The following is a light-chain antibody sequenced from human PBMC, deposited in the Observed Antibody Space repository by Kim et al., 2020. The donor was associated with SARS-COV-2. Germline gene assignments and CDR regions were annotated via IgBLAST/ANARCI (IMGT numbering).Light chain of an antibody. CDR2: AAS. CDR1: QSISSH. J-gene: IGKJ3*01. CDR3: QQSYITPFT. Sequence: DIQMTQSPSSLSASVGDRVTITCRTTQSISSHLNWYQQKPGRAPKLLISAASTLQGGVPSRFSGSGSETDFTLTISSLQPEDFATYFCQQSYITPFTFGPGAKVDIK. V-gene: IGKV1-39*01.